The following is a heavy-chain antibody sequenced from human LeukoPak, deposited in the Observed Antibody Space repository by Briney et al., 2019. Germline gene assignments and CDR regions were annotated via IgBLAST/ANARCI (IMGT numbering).Heavy chain of an antibody. CDR2: IYYSGST. D-gene: IGHD3-22*01. J-gene: IGHJ5*02. CDR1: GFIFSSYW. Sequence: GSLRLSCAASGFIFSSYWMHWVRQAPGKGLEWIGSIYYSGSTYYNPSLKSRVTISVDTSKNQFSLKLSSVTAADTAVYYCARVVSGYYYDSSGLNWFDPWGQGTLVTVSS. CDR3: ARVVSGYYYDSSGLNWFDP. V-gene: IGHV4-4*02.